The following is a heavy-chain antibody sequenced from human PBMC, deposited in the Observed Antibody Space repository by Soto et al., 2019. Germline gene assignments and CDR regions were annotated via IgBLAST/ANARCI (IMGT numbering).Heavy chain of an antibody. Sequence: GGSLRLSCAASGYTFSSYAMSWVRQAPGKGLEWVSAISGSGGSTYYADSVKGRFTISRDNSKNTLYLQMNSLRAEDTAVYYCAKGGASIAARPEVPSQSFDIWGQGTMVTVSS. CDR2: ISGSGGST. CDR1: GYTFSSYA. D-gene: IGHD6-6*01. CDR3: AKGGASIAARPEVPSQSFDI. V-gene: IGHV3-23*01. J-gene: IGHJ3*02.